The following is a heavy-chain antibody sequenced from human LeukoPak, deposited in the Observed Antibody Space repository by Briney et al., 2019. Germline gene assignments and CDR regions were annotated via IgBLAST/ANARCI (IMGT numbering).Heavy chain of an antibody. CDR2: INQDGREK. CDR1: GFTFSSYW. V-gene: IGHV3-7*01. Sequence: PGGSLTLSCTVSGFTFSSYWMTWVRQVPGKGLQWVASINQDGREKYYMDSMKGRLNISGDNTENSVFLQLTSLRPEDTGIYFCAKGRDYGDFWGQGTLVAVSS. J-gene: IGHJ4*02. CDR3: AKGRDYGDF.